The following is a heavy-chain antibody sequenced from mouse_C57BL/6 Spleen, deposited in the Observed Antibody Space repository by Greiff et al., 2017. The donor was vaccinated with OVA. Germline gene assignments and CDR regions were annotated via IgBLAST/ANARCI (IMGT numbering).Heavy chain of an antibody. D-gene: IGHD1-1*01. J-gene: IGHJ4*01. CDR1: GYTFTSYW. CDR3: ARYTTVDYYAMDY. CDR2: IDPSDSYT. Sequence: QVQLKQPGAELVMPGASVKLSCKASGYTFTSYWMHWVKQRPGQGLEWIGEIDPSDSYTNYNQKFKGKSTLTVDKSSSTAYMQLSSLTSEYSAVYYCARYTTVDYYAMDYWGQGTSVTVSS. V-gene: IGHV1-69*01.